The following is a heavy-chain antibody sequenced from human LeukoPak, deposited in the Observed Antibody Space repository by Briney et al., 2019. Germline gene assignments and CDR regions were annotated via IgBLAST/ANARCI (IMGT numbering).Heavy chain of an antibody. Sequence: SETLSLTCTVSGGSISSSSYYWGWIRQPPGKGLEWIGYISYSGSTNYNPSLKSRVIISVDTSKTHFSLNLSSVTAADTAFYYCARHRVSGSSYSALDYWGQGTLVTVSS. D-gene: IGHD1-26*01. CDR2: ISYSGST. V-gene: IGHV4-61*05. J-gene: IGHJ4*02. CDR3: ARHRVSGSSYSALDY. CDR1: GGSISSSSYY.